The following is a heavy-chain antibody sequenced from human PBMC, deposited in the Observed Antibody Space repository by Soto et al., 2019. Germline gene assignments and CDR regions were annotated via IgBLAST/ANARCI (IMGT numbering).Heavy chain of an antibody. CDR3: TRVNVAARSYFDF. CDR1: GVSVSGSYY. D-gene: IGHD6-6*01. Sequence: SDTLSLTCTVSGVSVSGSYYWSWIRQPPGKGLEWIGYIYYSGSTNNNPSLKGRVTISIAASKNQFSLKLNSVTAADTAVYYCTRVNVAARSYFDFWGQGTLVTVSS. V-gene: IGHV4-61*01. CDR2: IYYSGST. J-gene: IGHJ4*02.